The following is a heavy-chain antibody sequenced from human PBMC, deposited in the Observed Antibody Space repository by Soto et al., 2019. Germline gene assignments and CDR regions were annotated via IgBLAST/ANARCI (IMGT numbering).Heavy chain of an antibody. D-gene: IGHD3-10*01. J-gene: IGHJ4*02. Sequence: EVQLAESGGGLVKPGGSLRLSCAASGFDFSDYSMNWVRRAPGQGLEWVASINSGSVFIYHADSVKGRFTISRDNPKNSRYLQMNSLRAEDTAVYYCARERSDGDFFDHWGQGILVSVSS. V-gene: IGHV3-21*01. CDR1: GFDFSDYS. CDR2: INSGSVFI. CDR3: ARERSDGDFFDH.